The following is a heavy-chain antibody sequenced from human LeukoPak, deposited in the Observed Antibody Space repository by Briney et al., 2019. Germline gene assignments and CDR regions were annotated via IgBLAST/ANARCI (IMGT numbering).Heavy chain of an antibody. CDR2: VFYTGNN. V-gene: IGHV4-31*03. CDR3: YHVSPDGVDV. D-gene: IGHD2-2*01. J-gene: IGHJ6*02. Sequence: SETLSLTCTISGGSIGNGGYYWSWIRQHPGKGLEWIGYVFYTGNNYYNPSLQSRVSISVDSSKKKFSLNLRSVTAADTAAYYCYHVSPDGVDVWGHGTTVTVSS. CDR1: GGSIGNGGYY.